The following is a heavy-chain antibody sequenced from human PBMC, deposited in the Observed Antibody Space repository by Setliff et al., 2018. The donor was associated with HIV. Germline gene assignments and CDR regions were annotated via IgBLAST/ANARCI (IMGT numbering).Heavy chain of an antibody. CDR1: GYTISSGYS. J-gene: IGHJ4*01. V-gene: IGHV4-38-2*02. D-gene: IGHD3-9*01. CDR3: ARDQSDYNVLTGFGDFDY. CDR2: ISHSGST. Sequence: PSETLSLTCALSGYTISSGYSWAWIRQPPGKGLEWIGTISHSGSTHYNSPLQGRISISIDTSKNQFSLTLTSVTAADTAMYYCARDQSDYNVLTGFGDFDYWGHGTLVTVSS.